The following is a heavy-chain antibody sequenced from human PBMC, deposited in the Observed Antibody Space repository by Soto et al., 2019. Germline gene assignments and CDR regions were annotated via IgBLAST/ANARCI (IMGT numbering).Heavy chain of an antibody. Sequence: QVTSKESGPTLVKPTQTLMLTCSFSGFSLNTTGVGVAWIRQAPGKALEWLASIYWHDDKRYSPSLEGRLTITKDTSKNQVVLTMTNMDPVDTATYYCGRAYNWNFVWGQGTLVTVSS. J-gene: IGHJ4*02. V-gene: IGHV2-5*01. D-gene: IGHD1-7*01. CDR3: GRAYNWNFV. CDR2: IYWHDDK. CDR1: GFSLNTTGVG.